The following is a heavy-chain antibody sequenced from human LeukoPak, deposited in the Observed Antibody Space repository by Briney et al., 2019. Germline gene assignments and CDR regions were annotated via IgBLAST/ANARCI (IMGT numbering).Heavy chain of an antibody. Sequence: SETLSLTCTVSGGSISSYYWSWIRQPAGKGLEWIGRIYTSGSTNYNPSLKSRVTMSVDTSKNQFSLKLSSVTAADTAVYYCARGYYYDSSGYYLPHAFDIWGQGTMVTVSS. J-gene: IGHJ3*02. CDR3: ARGYYYDSSGYYLPHAFDI. V-gene: IGHV4-4*07. CDR2: IYTSGST. CDR1: GGSISSYY. D-gene: IGHD3-22*01.